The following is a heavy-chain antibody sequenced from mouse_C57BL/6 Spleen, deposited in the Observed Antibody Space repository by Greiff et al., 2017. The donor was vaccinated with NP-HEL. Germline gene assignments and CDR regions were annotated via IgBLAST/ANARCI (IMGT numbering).Heavy chain of an antibody. V-gene: IGHV5-4*01. CDR3: ARDGDWNWYFGV. CDR2: ISDGGSYT. CDR1: GFTFSSYA. Sequence: EVKLVESGGGLVKPGGSLKLSCAASGFTFSSYALSWVRQTPEKRLEWVATISDGGSYTYYPDNVKGRFTISRDNAKNNLYLQMSHLKSEDTAMYYCARDGDWNWYFGVWGTGTTVTVSS. D-gene: IGHD3-3*01. J-gene: IGHJ1*03.